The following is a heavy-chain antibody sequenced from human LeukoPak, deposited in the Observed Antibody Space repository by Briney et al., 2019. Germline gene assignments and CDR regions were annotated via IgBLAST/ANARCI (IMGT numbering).Heavy chain of an antibody. CDR2: IYYSGST. V-gene: IGHV4-59*01. CDR3: ARYLSGYLDY. CDR1: GGSISSYY. Sequence: SETLSLTCTVSGGSISSYYWSWIRQPPGKGLEWLGYIYYSGSTNYNPSLKSRFTISVDTSKNQFSLKLSSVNAADTAVYYCARYLSGYLDYWGQGTLVTVSS. J-gene: IGHJ4*02. D-gene: IGHD3-9*01.